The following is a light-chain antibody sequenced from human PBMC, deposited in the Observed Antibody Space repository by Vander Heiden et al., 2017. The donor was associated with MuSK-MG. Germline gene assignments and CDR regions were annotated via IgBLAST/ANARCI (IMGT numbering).Light chain of an antibody. CDR2: DAS. V-gene: IGKV3-11*01. CDR3: QQHSNWHTYT. J-gene: IGKJ2*01. CDR1: QSVSHY. Sequence: EIVSTQSPVTLSLSPGERATLSCRASQSVSHYLAWYQQKPGQAPRLLIYDASNRASGVPSRFSGSGCGTDFTLTISSREPEDFAVYYCQQHSNWHTYTFGQGTKLEIK.